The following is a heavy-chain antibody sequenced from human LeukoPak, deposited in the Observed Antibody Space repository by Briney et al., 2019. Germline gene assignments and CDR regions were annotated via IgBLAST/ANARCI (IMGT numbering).Heavy chain of an antibody. CDR1: GGSISSTRYY. D-gene: IGHD2-8*02. Sequence: SETLSLTCTVSGGSISSTRYYWGWIRQPPGKGLEWIGSVFDSGMTYYNPSLESRVTISVDTSKNQFSLRLSSVTAADTAVYYCARLYWDFDFWGQGTLVTVSS. J-gene: IGHJ4*02. CDR3: ARLYWDFDF. V-gene: IGHV4-39*01. CDR2: VFDSGMT.